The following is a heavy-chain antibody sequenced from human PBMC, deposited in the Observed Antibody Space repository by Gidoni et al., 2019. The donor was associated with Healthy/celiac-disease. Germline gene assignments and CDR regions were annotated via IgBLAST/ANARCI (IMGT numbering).Heavy chain of an antibody. CDR3: TTYYGSGSSSTFDY. CDR2: IKSKTDGGTT. J-gene: IGHJ4*02. D-gene: IGHD3-10*01. CDR1: GFTFSNAW. V-gene: IGHV3-15*01. Sequence: EVQLVESGGGLVKPGGSLRLSCAASGFTFSNAWMSWVRQAPGKGLGWVGRIKSKTDGGTTDYAAPVKGRFTISRDDSKNTLYLQMNSLKTEDTAVYYCTTYYGSGSSSTFDYWGQGTLVTVSS.